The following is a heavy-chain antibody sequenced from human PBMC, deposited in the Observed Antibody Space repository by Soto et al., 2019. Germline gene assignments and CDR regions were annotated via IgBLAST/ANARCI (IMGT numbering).Heavy chain of an antibody. D-gene: IGHD2-2*01. J-gene: IGHJ4*02. Sequence: PGGSLRLSCEVSGFTFSAYWMHWVRQVPGKGLIWVSRISDDGSTTTYADSVKGRFTISRDNAKNTLYLQMNSLRADDTGLYYCTRGPRVSCTGTGGHWGQGTLVTVTS. CDR2: ISDDGSTT. V-gene: IGHV3-74*01. CDR3: TRGPRVSCTGTGGH. CDR1: GFTFSAYW.